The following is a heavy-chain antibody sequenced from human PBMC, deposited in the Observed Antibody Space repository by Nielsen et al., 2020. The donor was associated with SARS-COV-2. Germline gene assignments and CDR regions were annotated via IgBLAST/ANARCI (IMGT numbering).Heavy chain of an antibody. Sequence: SETLSLTCTVSGGSISSYYWSWIRQPPGKGLEWIGYIYYSGSTNYNPSLKSRVTISVDTSKNQFSLKLSSVTAADTAVYYCARDDPMAGIDQDYYGMDVWGQGTTVTVSS. CDR1: GGSISSYY. D-gene: IGHD6-19*01. CDR2: IYYSGST. J-gene: IGHJ6*02. V-gene: IGHV4-59*13. CDR3: ARDDPMAGIDQDYYGMDV.